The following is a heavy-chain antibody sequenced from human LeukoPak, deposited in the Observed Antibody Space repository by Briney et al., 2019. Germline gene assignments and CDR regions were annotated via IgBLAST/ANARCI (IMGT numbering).Heavy chain of an antibody. CDR3: AREGSHLTLYYFDY. V-gene: IGHV1-69*05. J-gene: IGHJ4*02. CDR2: IIPIFGTA. D-gene: IGHD3-9*01. CDR1: GGTFSSYA. Sequence: ASVKVSCKASGGTFSSYAISWVRQAPGQGLEWMGGIIPIFGTANYAQKFQGRVTITTDESTSTAYMELRSLRSDDTAVYYCAREGSHLTLYYFDYWGQGTLVTVSS.